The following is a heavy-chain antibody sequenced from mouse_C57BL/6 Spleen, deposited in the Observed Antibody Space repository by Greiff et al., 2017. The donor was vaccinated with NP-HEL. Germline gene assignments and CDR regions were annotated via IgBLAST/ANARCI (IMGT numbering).Heavy chain of an antibody. J-gene: IGHJ2*01. D-gene: IGHD2-4*01. CDR3: AKRGDDYDGLYYFDY. CDR2: IYPGSGST. V-gene: IGHV1-55*01. CDR1: GYTFTSYW. Sequence: QVQLQQSGAELVKPGASVKMSCKASGYTFTSYWITWVKQRPGQGLEWIGDIYPGSGSTNYNEKFKSKATLTVDTSSSTAYMQLSSLTSEDSAVYYCAKRGDDYDGLYYFDYWGQGTTLTVSS.